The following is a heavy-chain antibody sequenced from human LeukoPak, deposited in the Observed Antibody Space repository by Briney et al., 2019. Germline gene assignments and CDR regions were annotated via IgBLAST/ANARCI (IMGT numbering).Heavy chain of an antibody. CDR1: GFTFSSYE. V-gene: IGHV3-48*03. J-gene: IGHJ6*02. CDR2: ISGSGRTI. CDR3: TRVENIGMDV. D-gene: IGHD1/OR15-1a*01. Sequence: GSLRLSCAASGFTFSSYEMNWVRQAPGKGLEWLSYISGSGRTIYYADSVRGRFTISRDNARNSLYLQMKSLRDDDTAVYYCTRVENIGMDVWGQGTTVTVSS.